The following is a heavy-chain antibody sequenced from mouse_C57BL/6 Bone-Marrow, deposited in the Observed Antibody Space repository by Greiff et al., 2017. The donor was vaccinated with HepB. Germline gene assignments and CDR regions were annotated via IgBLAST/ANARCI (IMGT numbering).Heavy chain of an antibody. J-gene: IGHJ3*01. CDR2: IDPSDSET. D-gene: IGHD2-4*01. CDR3: ARYDYADGGFAY. Sequence: QVQLQQPGAELVRPGSSVKLSCKASGYTFTSYWMHWVKQRPIQGLEWIGNIDPSDSETHYNQKFKDKATLTVVKSSSTAYMQLSSLTSEESAVYYCARYDYADGGFAYWGQGTLVTVSA. CDR1: GYTFTSYW. V-gene: IGHV1-52*01.